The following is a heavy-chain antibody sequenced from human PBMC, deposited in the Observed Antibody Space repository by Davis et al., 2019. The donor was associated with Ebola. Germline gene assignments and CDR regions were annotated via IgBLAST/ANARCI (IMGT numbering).Heavy chain of an antibody. Sequence: GESLKISCAASGFTFSSYAMSWVRQAPGKGLEWVSGISGSGGSTYYADSVKGRFTISRDNFKNTLYLQMNSLRAEDTAVYYCARGGFAGATPDLWGQGTLVTVSS. CDR1: GFTFSSYA. D-gene: IGHD1-26*01. CDR3: ARGGFAGATPDL. J-gene: IGHJ5*02. CDR2: ISGSGGST. V-gene: IGHV3-23*01.